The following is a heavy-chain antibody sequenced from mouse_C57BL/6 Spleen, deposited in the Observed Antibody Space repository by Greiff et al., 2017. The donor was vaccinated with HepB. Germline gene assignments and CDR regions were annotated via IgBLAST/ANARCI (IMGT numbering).Heavy chain of an antibody. V-gene: IGHV7-3*01. Sequence: EVMLVESGGGLVQPGGSLSLSCAASGFTFTDYYMSWVRQPPGKALEWLGFIRNKANGYTTEYSASVKGRFTISRDNSQSILYLQMNTLRAEDSATYYCASSYDYGSSSDWYFDVWGTGTTVTVSS. CDR1: GFTFTDYY. CDR2: IRNKANGYTT. J-gene: IGHJ1*03. CDR3: ASSYDYGSSSDWYFDV. D-gene: IGHD1-1*01.